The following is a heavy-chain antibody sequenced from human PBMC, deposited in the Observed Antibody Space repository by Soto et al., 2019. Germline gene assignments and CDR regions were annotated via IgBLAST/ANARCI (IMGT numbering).Heavy chain of an antibody. CDR2: ISGSGSST. Sequence: PGGSLRLSCAASGFTFSSYAMSWVRQAPGKGLEWVSAISGSGSSTYYADSVKGRFTISRDNSKNTLYLQMSSLRAEDTAVYYCARDKRDLRFLEWSYYFDYWGQGTLVTVSS. CDR1: GFTFSSYA. V-gene: IGHV3-23*01. J-gene: IGHJ4*02. D-gene: IGHD3-3*01. CDR3: ARDKRDLRFLEWSYYFDY.